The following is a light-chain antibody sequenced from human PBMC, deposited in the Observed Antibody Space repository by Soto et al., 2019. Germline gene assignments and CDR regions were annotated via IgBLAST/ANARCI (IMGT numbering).Light chain of an antibody. Sequence: DIEXXQSPSSLSAXXXXRVTTTXXASQTIGRYLNWYQHKPGKAPKLLIYTASNLQSGVPSRFSGSGSGTDFTLTISSLQPEDFATYYCQQSYSIPWTFGQGTKVEI. CDR2: TAS. CDR3: QQSYSIPWT. V-gene: IGKV1-39*01. J-gene: IGKJ1*01. CDR1: QTIGRY.